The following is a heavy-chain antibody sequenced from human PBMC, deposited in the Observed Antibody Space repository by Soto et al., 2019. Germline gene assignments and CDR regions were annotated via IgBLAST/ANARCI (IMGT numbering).Heavy chain of an antibody. CDR1: GFTFDNFA. V-gene: IGHV3-23*01. CDR2: ISGGGGGK. D-gene: IGHD3-22*01. CDR3: AKDVHYDSSGGLDY. J-gene: IGHJ4*02. Sequence: EVRLLESGGGLEQPGGSLRLSCITSGFTFDNFAMSWVRQAPGRGLEWVSAISGGGGGKYYADSVKGRFIIAGDNSKNTVYLEVNGLRTEDTAVYYCAKDVHYDSSGGLDYWGQGTLVTVSS.